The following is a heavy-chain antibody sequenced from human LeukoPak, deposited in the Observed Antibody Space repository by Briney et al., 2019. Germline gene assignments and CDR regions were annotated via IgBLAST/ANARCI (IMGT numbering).Heavy chain of an antibody. CDR2: INPSGGST. Sequence: ASVKVSCKVSGYTVTEVAIHWVRQAPGQGLEWMGIINPSGGSTSYAQKFQGRVTMTRDTSTSTVYMELSSLRSEDTAVYYCARAITMVRGKSNWFDPWGQGTLVTVSS. V-gene: IGHV1-46*01. CDR3: ARAITMVRGKSNWFDP. CDR1: GYTVTEVA. J-gene: IGHJ5*02. D-gene: IGHD3-10*01.